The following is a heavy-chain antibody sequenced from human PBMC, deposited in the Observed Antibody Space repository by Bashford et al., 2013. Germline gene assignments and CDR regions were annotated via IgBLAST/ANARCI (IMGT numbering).Heavy chain of an antibody. D-gene: IGHD3-22*01. J-gene: IGHJ5*02. CDR3: ATSIGPGDWFDP. Sequence: SETLSLTCTVSGAPISRYYWSWLRQTPGKGLEWIGFVSNMGPPSTAPPSRVRVTISVDTSKNQFSLKLTSVTAADTAVYYCATSIGPGDWFDPWGQGILVTVSS. CDR1: GAPISRYY. CDR2: VSNMGPP. V-gene: IGHV4-59*12.